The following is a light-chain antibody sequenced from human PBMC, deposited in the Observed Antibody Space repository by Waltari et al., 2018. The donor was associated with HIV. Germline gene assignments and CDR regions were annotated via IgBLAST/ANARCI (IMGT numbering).Light chain of an antibody. CDR2: GNN. CDR1: TPNTGAGYD. CDR3: QSYDSRLRAVV. V-gene: IGLV1-40*01. Sequence: VLPPPPPVPGAQGQGVTSPSTGTTPNTGAGYDVHWYQQLPGTAPKLLIYGNNNRPSGVPDRFSGSKSGTSVSLAITGLQAEDEADYFCQSYDSRLRAVVFGGGTKLTVL. J-gene: IGLJ2*01.